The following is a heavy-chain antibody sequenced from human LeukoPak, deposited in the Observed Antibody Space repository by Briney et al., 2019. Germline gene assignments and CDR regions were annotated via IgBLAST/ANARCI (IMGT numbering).Heavy chain of an antibody. V-gene: IGHV3-66*02. D-gene: IGHD2-2*01. Sequence: GGSLRLSCAASGFFASSNYMSWVRQAPGKGPEWVSVINGGDATSYVDSVRGRFTISRDSSKNTVYFQMNSLRPEDAAVYFCARICSNPSCQQDVWGKGTTVTVSS. CDR2: INGGDAT. CDR3: ARICSNPSCQQDV. CDR1: GFFASSNY. J-gene: IGHJ6*04.